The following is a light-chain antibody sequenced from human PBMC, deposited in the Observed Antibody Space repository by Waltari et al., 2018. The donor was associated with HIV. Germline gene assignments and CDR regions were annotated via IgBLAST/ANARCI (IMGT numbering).Light chain of an antibody. V-gene: IGLV2-14*01. CDR3: NSFTTSSTHV. Sequence: QSALTRPASVSGSPGQSITISCTGTSSDIGASHYVFWYQQHPDKAPKLLIYEVSNLPSGVSDRFAGSKSGNTASLTISGLRAEDEAYYYCNSFTTSSTHVFGTGTKVTVL. CDR1: SSDIGASHY. CDR2: EVS. J-gene: IGLJ1*01.